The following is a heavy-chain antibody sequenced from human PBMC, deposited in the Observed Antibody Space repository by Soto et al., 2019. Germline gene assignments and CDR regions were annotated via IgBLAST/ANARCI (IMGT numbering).Heavy chain of an antibody. Sequence: VKVSCKVSGYRFTTYGINWVRQATGQGLEWVGWFNPDNQNTNYAQKFQDRVSLTTDSSTNTAYMELRDLRSDDTAVYYCARVRFGDPFDFWGQGSLVTVSS. CDR1: GYRFTTYG. V-gene: IGHV1-18*01. J-gene: IGHJ4*02. CDR2: FNPDNQNT. D-gene: IGHD3-16*01. CDR3: ARVRFGDPFDF.